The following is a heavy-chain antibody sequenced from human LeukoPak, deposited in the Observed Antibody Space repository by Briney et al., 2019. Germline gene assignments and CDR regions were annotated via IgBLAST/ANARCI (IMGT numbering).Heavy chain of an antibody. Sequence: GESLKISCKGSGYIFATYWIGWVRQMPGKGLGWLGIIYPRDSHTRYSPSFQGQVTFSADKSISTAYLEWNSLKASDTAMYYCARRDSADSEYYFDYWGQGTLVTVSS. CDR3: ARRDSADSEYYFDY. J-gene: IGHJ4*02. D-gene: IGHD2-21*02. V-gene: IGHV5-51*01. CDR1: GYIFATYW. CDR2: IYPRDSHT.